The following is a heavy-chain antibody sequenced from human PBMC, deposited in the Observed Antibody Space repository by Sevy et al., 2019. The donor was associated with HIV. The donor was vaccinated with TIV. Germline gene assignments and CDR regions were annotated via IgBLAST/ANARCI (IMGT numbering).Heavy chain of an antibody. CDR2: LSFGCGEI. Sequence: GGSLRLSCAATGFTFSKYSMSWVRQPPGKGLEWVSTLSFGCGEINHADSVKGRFTISRDNSKNSLYLQMNNLRAEDTAVYYCAREGCTKPHDYWGQGTLVTVSS. V-gene: IGHV3-23*01. CDR3: AREGCTKPHDY. J-gene: IGHJ4*02. CDR1: GFTFSKYS. D-gene: IGHD2-8*01.